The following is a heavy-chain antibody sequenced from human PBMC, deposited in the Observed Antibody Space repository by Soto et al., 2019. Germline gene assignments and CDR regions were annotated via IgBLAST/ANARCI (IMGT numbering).Heavy chain of an antibody. CDR2: ISSSSSTM. D-gene: IGHD6-13*01. J-gene: IGHJ4*02. V-gene: IGHV3-48*01. CDR3: ARDIRRQQLVQDY. CDR1: GFTFSSYS. Sequence: GGSLRLSCAASGFTFSSYSMNWVRQAPGKGLEWVSYISSSSSTMYYADSVKGRFTISRDNAKNSLYLQMNSLRAEDTAAYYCARDIRRQQLVQDYWGQGTLVTVSS.